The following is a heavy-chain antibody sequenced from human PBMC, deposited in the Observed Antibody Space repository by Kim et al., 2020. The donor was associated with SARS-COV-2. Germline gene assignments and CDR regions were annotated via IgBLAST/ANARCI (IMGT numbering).Heavy chain of an antibody. D-gene: IGHD3-9*01. CDR3: AKGVKDILTGPSGTVDY. J-gene: IGHJ4*02. Sequence: GGSLRLSCAASGFTFSSYAMSWVRQAPGKGLEWVSAISGSGGSTYYADSVKGRFTISRDNSKNTLYLQMNSLRAEDTAVYYCAKGVKDILTGPSGTVDYWGQGTLVTVSS. CDR1: GFTFSSYA. CDR2: ISGSGGST. V-gene: IGHV3-23*01.